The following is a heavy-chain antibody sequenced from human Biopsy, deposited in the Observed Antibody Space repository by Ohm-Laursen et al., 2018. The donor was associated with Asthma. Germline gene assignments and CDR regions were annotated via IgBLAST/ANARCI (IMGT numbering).Heavy chain of an antibody. J-gene: IGHJ4*02. CDR2: IYYSGGT. Sequence: TLSLTCTVSYGSITSGGYYWTWIRLHPGKGLEWIGFIYYSGGTYYNPSLKSRVSISIDTSKNQFSLKLSSVTAADTAVYYCARAQDYYDSRGYYRSFDYWGQGTLVTVSS. D-gene: IGHD3-22*01. CDR3: ARAQDYYDSRGYYRSFDY. CDR1: YGSITSGGYY. V-gene: IGHV4-31*03.